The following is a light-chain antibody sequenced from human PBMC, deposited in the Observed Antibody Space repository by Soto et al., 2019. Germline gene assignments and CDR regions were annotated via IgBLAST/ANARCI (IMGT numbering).Light chain of an antibody. V-gene: IGLV2-14*03. CDR3: SSYASGGSYV. J-gene: IGLJ1*01. CDR2: GVS. Sequence: QSVLTQPASVSGSPGQSITISCSGSSSDVGGYNAVSWYQQHPGKVPKLVIYGVSDRPSGISSRFSASKSGNTASLTISGLQAEDEADYYCSSYASGGSYVFGTGIKLTVL. CDR1: SSDVGGYNA.